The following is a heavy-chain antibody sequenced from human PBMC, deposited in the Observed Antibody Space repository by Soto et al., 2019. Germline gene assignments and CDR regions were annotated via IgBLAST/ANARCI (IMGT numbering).Heavy chain of an antibody. CDR3: ARFVVMTVAGTSDFDY. Sequence: SETLSLTCTVSGGSISSYYWSWIRQPPGKGLEWIGYIYYSGSTNYNPSLKSRVTISVDTSKNQFSLKLSSVTAADTAVYYCARFVVMTVAGTSDFDYWGQGTLVTVSS. CDR2: IYYSGST. D-gene: IGHD6-19*01. CDR1: GGSISSYY. J-gene: IGHJ4*02. V-gene: IGHV4-59*12.